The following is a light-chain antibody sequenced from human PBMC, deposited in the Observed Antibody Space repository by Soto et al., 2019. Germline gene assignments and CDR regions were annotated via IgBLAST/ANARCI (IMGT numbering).Light chain of an antibody. CDR2: DTS. V-gene: IGKV3-11*01. Sequence: EIVLTQSPVTLSLSPGERATLSCRASQSVNSFLAWYQQKPGQAPSLLIYDTSKRATGIPARFSGSGSGTDFTLTISSLEPEDFAIYYCQQRAKWPLTFGGGTQVEIK. CDR1: QSVNSF. CDR3: QQRAKWPLT. J-gene: IGKJ4*01.